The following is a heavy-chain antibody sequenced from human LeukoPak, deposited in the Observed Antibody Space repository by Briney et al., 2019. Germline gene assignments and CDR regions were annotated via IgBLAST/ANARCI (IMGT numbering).Heavy chain of an antibody. V-gene: IGHV3-23*01. CDR2: ISGSGGST. D-gene: IGHD2-2*02. CDR3: AKGSRGYCSSTSCYTTPIHYYYMDV. CDR1: GFTFSSYA. Sequence: GGSLRLSCAASGFTFSSYAMSWVRQAPGKGLEWVSAISGSGGSTYYADSVKGRFTISRDNSKNTLYLQMNSLRAEDTAVYYCAKGSRGYCSSTSCYTTPIHYYYMDVWGKGTTVTVSS. J-gene: IGHJ6*03.